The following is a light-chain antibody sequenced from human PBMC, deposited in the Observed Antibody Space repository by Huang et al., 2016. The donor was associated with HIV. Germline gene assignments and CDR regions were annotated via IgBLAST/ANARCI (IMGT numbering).Light chain of an antibody. CDR3: MQGTHLPPA. Sequence: DIVMTQTPLSLSVTPGQPATISCKSSQSLLHSDGKTYLYWYLQKPGQSPQLLIHEVSSRFSGVAERFSGSGSGTDFTLKISRVEAEDVGLYYCMQGTHLPPAFGQGTKVEIK. V-gene: IGKV2-29*02. CDR2: EVS. J-gene: IGKJ1*01. CDR1: QSLLHSDGKTY.